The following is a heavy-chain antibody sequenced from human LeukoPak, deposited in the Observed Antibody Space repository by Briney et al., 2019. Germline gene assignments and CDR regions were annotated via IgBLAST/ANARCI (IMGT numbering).Heavy chain of an antibody. V-gene: IGHV4-59*08. Sequence: SETLSLTCTVSGGSISSYYWSWIRQPPGKGLEWIGYIYYSGSTNYNPSLKSRVTISVDTSKNQFSLKLNSVTAADTAVYYCARLFLPYYDSSGYYWFDPWGQGTLVTVSS. CDR2: IYYSGST. D-gene: IGHD3-22*01. CDR1: GGSISSYY. CDR3: ARLFLPYYDSSGYYWFDP. J-gene: IGHJ5*02.